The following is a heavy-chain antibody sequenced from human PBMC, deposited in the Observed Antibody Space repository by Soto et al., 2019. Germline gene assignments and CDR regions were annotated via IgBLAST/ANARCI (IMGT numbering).Heavy chain of an antibody. CDR2: VSHGGTT. J-gene: IGHJ6*04. CDR3: GRLRRISPPAPYNYGMEV. V-gene: IGHV4-34*01. CDR1: GGSFSGYY. Sequence: SETLSLTCAVYGGSFSGYYWSWIRQSPVKGLEWIGEVSHGGTTNYNPSLMSRVTISVDTSQNQLSLKVRSVTAADTAVYYCGRLRRISPPAPYNYGMEVGGKGPRVT. D-gene: IGHD3-3*01.